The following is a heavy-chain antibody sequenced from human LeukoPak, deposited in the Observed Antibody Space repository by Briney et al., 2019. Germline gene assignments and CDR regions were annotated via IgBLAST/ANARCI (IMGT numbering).Heavy chain of an antibody. Sequence: ASVKVSCKASGYTFTSYYMHWVRQAPGQGLEWMGIINPSGGSTSYAQKFQGRVTITRDTSTSTVYMELRSLRSEDTAVYYCARDRGYDYYDSSGYYPKDYFDYWGQGTLVTVSS. V-gene: IGHV1-46*03. CDR2: INPSGGST. D-gene: IGHD3-22*01. J-gene: IGHJ4*02. CDR3: ARDRGYDYYDSSGYYPKDYFDY. CDR1: GYTFTSYY.